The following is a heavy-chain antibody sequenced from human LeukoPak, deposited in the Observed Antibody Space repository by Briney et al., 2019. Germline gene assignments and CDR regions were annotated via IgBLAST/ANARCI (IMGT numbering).Heavy chain of an antibody. CDR2: INPSGGST. CDR3: ASVVSGSYPADAFDI. Sequence: ASVKVSCKASGYTFTKYYFHWVRQAPGQGLEWMGVINPSGGSTSYAQKFQGRVTMTRDTSTSTVYMELSSLRSEDTAVYYCASVVSGSYPADAFDIWGQGTMVTVSS. J-gene: IGHJ3*02. D-gene: IGHD1-26*01. CDR1: GYTFTKYY. V-gene: IGHV1-46*03.